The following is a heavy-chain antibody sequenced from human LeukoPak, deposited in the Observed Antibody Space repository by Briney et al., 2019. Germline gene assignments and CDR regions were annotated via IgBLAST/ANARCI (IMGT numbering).Heavy chain of an antibody. CDR2: ISRSSSTI. Sequence: GGSLRLSCAGSGFTFSNYSMNWVRQAPGKGLEWVSYISRSSSTIYYADSVKGRFTISRDNGKNSLYPQMNSLRAEDTAVYYCARDLLWRGLDYWGQGTLVTVSS. J-gene: IGHJ4*02. CDR1: GFTFSNYS. D-gene: IGHD2-2*01. V-gene: IGHV3-48*01. CDR3: ARDLLWRGLDY.